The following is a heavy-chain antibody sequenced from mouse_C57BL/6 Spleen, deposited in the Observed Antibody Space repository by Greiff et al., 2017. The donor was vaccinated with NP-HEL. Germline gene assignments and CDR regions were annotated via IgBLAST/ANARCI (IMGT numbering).Heavy chain of an antibody. CDR1: GYTFTDYY. Sequence: VQLQQSGPELVKPGASVKISCKASGYTFTDYYMNWVKQSHGKSLEWIGDINPNNGGTSYNQKFKGKATLTVDKSSSTAYMELRSLTSEDSAVYYCASKGGYDGGYWGQGTTLTVSS. CDR2: INPNNGGT. CDR3: ASKGGYDGGY. V-gene: IGHV1-26*01. J-gene: IGHJ2*01. D-gene: IGHD2-2*01.